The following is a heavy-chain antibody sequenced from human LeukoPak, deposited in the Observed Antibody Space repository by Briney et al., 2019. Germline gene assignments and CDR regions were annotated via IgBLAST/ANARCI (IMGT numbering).Heavy chain of an antibody. V-gene: IGHV4-39*01. J-gene: IGHJ4*02. CDR2: IYYSGST. CDR1: GGSISNSIYY. CDR3: ARHYYDSSGYYPDY. Sequence: SETLSLTCTVSGGSISNSIYYWGWIRQPPGKGLEWIGSIYYSGSTYYNPSLKSRVTISVDTSKNQFSLKLSSVTAADTAVYYYARHYYDSSGYYPDYWGQGTLVTVSS. D-gene: IGHD3-22*01.